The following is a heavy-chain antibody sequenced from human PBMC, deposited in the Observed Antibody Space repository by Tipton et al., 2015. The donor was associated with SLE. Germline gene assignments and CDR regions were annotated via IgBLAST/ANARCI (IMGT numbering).Heavy chain of an antibody. CDR3: ARDLGDRFDF. J-gene: IGHJ4*02. CDR1: GFSFISDA. V-gene: IGHV1-18*01. Sequence: QLVQSGAEVETPGASVTISCKTYGFSFISDAISWVRQAPGQGLEWMGCIRTYTGNSYYTESLQGRLTLTRDTYTNTAYMDLGSLRSDDTAIYYCARDLGDRFDFWGQGTRVTVSS. D-gene: IGHD4-17*01. CDR2: IRTYTGNS.